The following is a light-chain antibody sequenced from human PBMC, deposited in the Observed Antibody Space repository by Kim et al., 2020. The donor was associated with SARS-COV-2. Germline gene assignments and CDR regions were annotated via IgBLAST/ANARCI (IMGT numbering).Light chain of an antibody. Sequence: QAVVTQEPSLTVSPGGTVTLTCASSTGAVTSGYYPNWFQQKPGQAPRALIYSTGNRHSWTPARFSGSLLGGKAALTVTGVQPEDEAEYFCLLFYGSALNWVFGGGTKLTVL. J-gene: IGLJ3*02. CDR1: TGAVTSGYY. V-gene: IGLV7-43*01. CDR2: STG. CDR3: LLFYGSALNWV.